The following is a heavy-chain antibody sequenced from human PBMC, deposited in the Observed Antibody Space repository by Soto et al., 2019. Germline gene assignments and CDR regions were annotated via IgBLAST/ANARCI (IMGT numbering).Heavy chain of an antibody. CDR2: IFWDDDK. Sequence: QITLKESGPTLVKPTQTLTLTCTFSEFSLSTSGVGVGWIRQPPGKALEWLALIFWDDDKRYSPSLQTRLTIVKDTSKNQVVLSMTNVDPVDTGTYYCAHTYSGDGTTWPFDFWGQGTLVTVSS. D-gene: IGHD2-2*01. V-gene: IGHV2-5*02. CDR3: AHTYSGDGTTWPFDF. J-gene: IGHJ4*02. CDR1: EFSLSTSGVG.